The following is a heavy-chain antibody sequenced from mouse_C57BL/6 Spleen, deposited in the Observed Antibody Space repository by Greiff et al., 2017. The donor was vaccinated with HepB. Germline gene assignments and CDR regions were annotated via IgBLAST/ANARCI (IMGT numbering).Heavy chain of an antibody. CDR1: GFSLTSYG. V-gene: IGHV2-2*01. J-gene: IGHJ3*01. CDR3: ARNSARYDYDGWFAY. CDR2: IWSGGST. D-gene: IGHD2-4*01. Sequence: QVQLQQSGPGLVQPSQSLSITCTVSGFSLTSYGVHWVRQSPGKGLEWLGVIWSGGSTDYNAAFISRLSISKDNSKSQVFFKMNSLQADDTAIYYCARNSARYDYDGWFAYWGQGTLVTVSA.